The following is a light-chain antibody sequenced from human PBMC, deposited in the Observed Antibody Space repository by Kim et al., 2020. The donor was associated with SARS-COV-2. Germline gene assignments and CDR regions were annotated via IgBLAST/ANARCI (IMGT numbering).Light chain of an antibody. Sequence: SVSPGQTASITCSGDKLGDKDVCWYQQKPGQSPVLVIYEESKRPSGIPERFSGSNSGNTATLTISGTQAMDEADYYCQAWGSSTVVFGGGTQLTVL. V-gene: IGLV3-1*01. J-gene: IGLJ2*01. CDR1: KLGDKD. CDR3: QAWGSSTVV. CDR2: EES.